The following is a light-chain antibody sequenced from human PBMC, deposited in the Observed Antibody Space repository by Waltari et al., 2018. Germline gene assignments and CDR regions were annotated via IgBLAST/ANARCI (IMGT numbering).Light chain of an antibody. CDR2: SAS. CDR3: QQYDNWHDYT. Sequence: EIVMTQSPATLSVSPGERVTLACRASHSVSTKLAWSQQRPGQAPRLLIYSASIRATDIPARFSGSGSGTEFTLTISSLQSEDFAVYYCQQYDNWHDYTFGQGTKLEIK. CDR1: HSVSTK. V-gene: IGKV3-15*01. J-gene: IGKJ2*01.